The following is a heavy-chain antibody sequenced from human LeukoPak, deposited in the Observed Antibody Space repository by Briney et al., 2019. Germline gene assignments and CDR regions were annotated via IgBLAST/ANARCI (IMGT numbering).Heavy chain of an antibody. V-gene: IGHV3-11*01. Sequence: PGGSLRLSCAASGFIFSDYYMSWIRQAPGKGLEWVSYTSSSGSSIYYADSVKGRFTISRDNAKDSLYLQMNSLRAEDTAVYYCARDPGSGYEEHFDYWGQGTLVTVSS. CDR2: TSSSGSSI. D-gene: IGHD5-12*01. CDR3: ARDPGSGYEEHFDY. CDR1: GFIFSDYY. J-gene: IGHJ4*02.